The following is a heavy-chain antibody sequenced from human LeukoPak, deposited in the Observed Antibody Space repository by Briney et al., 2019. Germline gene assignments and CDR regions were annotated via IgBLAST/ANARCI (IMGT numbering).Heavy chain of an antibody. D-gene: IGHD3-22*01. CDR1: GGSISSNY. CDR3: ARGRYYDSSGNDAFDI. CDR2: IYYSGST. J-gene: IGHJ3*02. V-gene: IGHV4-59*08. Sequence: SETLSLTCTVSGGSISSNYWSWIRQPPGKGLEWIGYIYYSGSTYHNPSLKSRVTISVDTSKNQFSLKLSSVTAADTAVYYCARGRYYDSSGNDAFDIWGQGTMVTVSS.